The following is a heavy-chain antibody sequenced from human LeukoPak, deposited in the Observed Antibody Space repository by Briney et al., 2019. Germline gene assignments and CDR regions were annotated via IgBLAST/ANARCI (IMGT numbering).Heavy chain of an antibody. CDR2: IGTAGNT. CDR1: GFTFSSYD. V-gene: IGHV3-13*01. CDR3: ARGGNCSGGSCYPRMYYYYGMDV. D-gene: IGHD2-15*01. J-gene: IGHJ6*02. Sequence: GGSLRLSCAASGFTFSSYDMHWVRQATGKGLEWVSAIGTAGNTYYPGSVKGRFTISRENAKNSLYLQMNSLRAGDTAVYYCARGGNCSGGSCYPRMYYYYGMDVWGQGTTVTVSS.